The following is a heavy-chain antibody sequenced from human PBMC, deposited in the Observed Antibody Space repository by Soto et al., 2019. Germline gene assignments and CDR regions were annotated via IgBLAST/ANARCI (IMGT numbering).Heavy chain of an antibody. V-gene: IGHV5-51*07. CDR2: IYPGDSDT. D-gene: IGHD3-9*01. CDR3: ARHGVGDILTGQPDY. CDR1: GYSITSYW. Sequence: QSMKNSCRVSGYSITSYWIGRVHQMPGKGLEWMGIIYPGDSDTRYSPSFQGQVTISADKSISTAYLQWSSLKASDTAMYYCARHGVGDILTGQPDYWGQGTLVTVSS. J-gene: IGHJ4*02.